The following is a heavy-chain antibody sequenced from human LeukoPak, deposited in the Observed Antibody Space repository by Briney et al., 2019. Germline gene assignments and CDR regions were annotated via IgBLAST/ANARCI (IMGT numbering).Heavy chain of an antibody. CDR3: ARDLGYYYDSSGYYY. Sequence: GGSLRLSCAASGFTFSSYAMHWVRQAPGKGLEWVSLILYDGSNKYYADSVKGRFTISRDNSKNTLYLQMNSLRAEDTAVYYCARDLGYYYDSSGYYYWGQGTLVTVSS. CDR1: GFTFSSYA. V-gene: IGHV3-30*04. CDR2: ILYDGSNK. J-gene: IGHJ4*02. D-gene: IGHD3-22*01.